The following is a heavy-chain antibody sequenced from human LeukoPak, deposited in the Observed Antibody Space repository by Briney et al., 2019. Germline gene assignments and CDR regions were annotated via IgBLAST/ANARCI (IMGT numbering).Heavy chain of an antibody. CDR3: ARARSSYGYGDAFDI. CDR1: GFTFSSYW. D-gene: IGHD5-18*01. Sequence: GGSLRLSCAASGFTFSSYWMHWVRQAPGKGLVWVSRINSDGSSTSYADSVKGRFTISRDNAKSSLYLQMNSLRAEDTAVYYCARARSSYGYGDAFDIWGQGTMVTVSS. V-gene: IGHV3-74*01. J-gene: IGHJ3*02. CDR2: INSDGSST.